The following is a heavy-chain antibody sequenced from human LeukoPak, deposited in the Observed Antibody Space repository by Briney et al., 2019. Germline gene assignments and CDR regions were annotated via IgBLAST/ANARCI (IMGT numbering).Heavy chain of an antibody. CDR3: ARDGSTNWYYYYGLDV. CDR1: GYTFTSYA. CDR2: INTNTGNP. V-gene: IGHV7-4-1*02. D-gene: IGHD1-1*01. J-gene: IGHJ6*02. Sequence: ASVNVSCKASGYTFTSYAMNWVRQAPGQGLEWMGWINTNTGNPTYAQAFTGRFVFSLDTSVSTAYLQISSLKADDTAVFYCARDGSTNWYYYYGLDVWGQGTAVTVSS.